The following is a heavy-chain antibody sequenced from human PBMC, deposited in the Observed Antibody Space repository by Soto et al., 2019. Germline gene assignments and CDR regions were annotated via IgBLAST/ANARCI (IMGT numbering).Heavy chain of an antibody. D-gene: IGHD3-10*01. Sequence: GGSLRLSCAASGFTFSSYWMSWVRQAPGKGLEWVANIKQDGSEKYYVDSVKGRFTISRDNAKNSLYLQMNSLRAEDTAVYYCARDPIAMVRGVSDYWGQGTLVTVSS. CDR1: GFTFSSYW. V-gene: IGHV3-7*05. J-gene: IGHJ4*02. CDR3: ARDPIAMVRGVSDY. CDR2: IKQDGSEK.